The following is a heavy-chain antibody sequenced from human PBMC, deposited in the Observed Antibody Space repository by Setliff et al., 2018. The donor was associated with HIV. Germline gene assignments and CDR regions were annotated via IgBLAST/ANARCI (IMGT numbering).Heavy chain of an antibody. Sequence: PGGSLRLSCAASGFTFSSYSMTWVRQAPGKGLEWVSYISSSSSTIYYADSVKGRFTISRDNAKNSLYLQMNSLRAEDTAVYYCARLMYSSGPGSFDYWGQGTLVTVSS. J-gene: IGHJ4*02. CDR2: ISSSSSTI. CDR3: ARLMYSSGPGSFDY. D-gene: IGHD6-19*01. CDR1: GFTFSSYS. V-gene: IGHV3-48*04.